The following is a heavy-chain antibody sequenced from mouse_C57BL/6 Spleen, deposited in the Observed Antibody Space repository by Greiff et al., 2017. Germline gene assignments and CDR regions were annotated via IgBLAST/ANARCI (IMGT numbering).Heavy chain of an antibody. J-gene: IGHJ2*01. CDR2: IDPETGGT. CDR1: GYTFTDYE. Sequence: VQLQQSGAELVRPGASVTLSCNASGYTFTDYEMHWVKQTPVHGLEWIGAIDPETGGTAYNQKFKGKAILTADKSSSTAYMELRSLTSEDSAVYYCTRSPVVDYFDYWGQGTTLTVSS. D-gene: IGHD1-1*01. V-gene: IGHV1-15*01. CDR3: TRSPVVDYFDY.